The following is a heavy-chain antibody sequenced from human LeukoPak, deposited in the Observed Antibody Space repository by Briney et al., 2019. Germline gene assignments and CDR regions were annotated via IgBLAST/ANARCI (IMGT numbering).Heavy chain of an antibody. CDR1: GFTFSSYE. CDR3: ARKYCSTTSWLFDN. J-gene: IGHJ4*02. CDR2: ISSSGTTI. D-gene: IGHD2-2*01. V-gene: IGHV3-48*03. Sequence: GGSLRLSCAASGFTFSSYEMNWVRQAPGKGLQWVSDISSSGTTIYYADSVKGRFTISRDNAKNSLYLQMNSLRAEDTAVYYCARKYCSTTSWLFDNWGQGTLFTVSS.